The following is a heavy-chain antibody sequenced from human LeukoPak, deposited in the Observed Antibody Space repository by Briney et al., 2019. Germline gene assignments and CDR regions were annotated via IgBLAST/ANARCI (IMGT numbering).Heavy chain of an antibody. J-gene: IGHJ4*02. V-gene: IGHV4-31*03. CDR3: ARITVTDEYYFDY. D-gene: IGHD4-11*01. CDR2: IYYSGST. Sequence: SETLSLACTVSGGSISSGGYYWSWIRQHPGKGLEWIGYIYYSGSTYYNPSLKSRVTISVDTSKNQFSLKLSSVTAADTAVYYCARITVTDEYYFDYWGQGTLVTVSS. CDR1: GGSISSGGYY.